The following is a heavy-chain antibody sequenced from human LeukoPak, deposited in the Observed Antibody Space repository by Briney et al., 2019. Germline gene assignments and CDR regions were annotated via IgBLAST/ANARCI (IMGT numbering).Heavy chain of an antibody. J-gene: IGHJ5*02. Sequence: PSETLSLTCTVSGGSISSSSYYWGWIRQPPGKGVEWIGSIYYSGSTYYNPSLKSRVTISVDTSKNQFSLKLSSVTAADTAVYYCARSSGYSSSGGLNWFDTWGQGTLVTVSS. CDR3: ARSSGYSSSGGLNWFDT. V-gene: IGHV4-39*01. CDR2: IYYSGST. D-gene: IGHD6-13*01. CDR1: GGSISSSSYY.